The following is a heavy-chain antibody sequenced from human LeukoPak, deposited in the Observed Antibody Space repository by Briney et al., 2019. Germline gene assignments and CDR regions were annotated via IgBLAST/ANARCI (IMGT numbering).Heavy chain of an antibody. CDR2: IWYDGSNK. V-gene: IGHV3-33*01. D-gene: IGHD3-10*01. CDR3: AREQRVTMVRVVINPLDY. CDR1: GFTFSSYG. Sequence: GGSLRLSCAASGFTFSSYGMHWVRQAPGRGLEWVAVIWYDGSNKYYADSVKGRFTISRDNSKNTLYLQMNSLRAEDTAVYYCAREQRVTMVRVVINPLDYWGQGTLVTVSS. J-gene: IGHJ4*02.